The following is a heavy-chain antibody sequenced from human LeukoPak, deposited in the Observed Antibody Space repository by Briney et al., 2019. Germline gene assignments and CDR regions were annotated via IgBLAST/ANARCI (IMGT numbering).Heavy chain of an antibody. CDR1: GYTFTSYG. CDR3: ARDMRITMIVVVTPFDY. Sequence: GASVKVSCKASGYTFTSYGISWVRQAPGQGLEWMGWISAYNGNTNYAQKLQGRVTMTTDTSTSTAYMELRSLRSDDTAAYYCARDMRITMIVVVTPFDYWGQGTLVTVSS. CDR2: ISAYNGNT. V-gene: IGHV1-18*01. D-gene: IGHD3-22*01. J-gene: IGHJ4*02.